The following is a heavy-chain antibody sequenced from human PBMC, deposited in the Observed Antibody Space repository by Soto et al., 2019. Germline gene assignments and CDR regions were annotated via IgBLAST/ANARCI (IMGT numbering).Heavy chain of an antibody. D-gene: IGHD1-1*01. CDR2: ISAHNGNT. Sequence: APGQGLEWMGWISAHNGNTNYAQKLQGRVTVTRDTSTSTACMELRSLRSDDTAVYYCARGRYGDYWGQGALVTVSS. J-gene: IGHJ4*02. CDR3: ARGRYGDY. V-gene: IGHV1-18*01.